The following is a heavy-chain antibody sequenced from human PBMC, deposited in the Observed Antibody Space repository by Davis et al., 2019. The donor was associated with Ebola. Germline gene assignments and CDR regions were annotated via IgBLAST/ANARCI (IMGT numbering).Heavy chain of an antibody. CDR1: GGSISSSNW. Sequence: SETLSLTCAVSGGSISSSNWWRWVRQPPGKGLEWIGEIYHSGSTNYNPSLKSRVPISVDKSKNQFSLKLSSVTAADTAVYYCARDGGATRTFDYWGQGTLVTVSS. D-gene: IGHD1-26*01. V-gene: IGHV4-4*02. J-gene: IGHJ4*02. CDR2: IYHSGST. CDR3: ARDGGATRTFDY.